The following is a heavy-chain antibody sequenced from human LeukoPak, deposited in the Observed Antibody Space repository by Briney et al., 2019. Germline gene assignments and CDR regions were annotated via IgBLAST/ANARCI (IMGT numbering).Heavy chain of an antibody. CDR2: IYNNGNT. Sequence: SQTLSLTCAVSGGSISNDDSYYSWIRQPPGKGLEWIGYIYNNGNTHYNPSLRSRLTISLDTSRNHFSLTVSSVTAADTAVYYCARGIAATDVWGHGTTVIVSS. J-gene: IGHJ6*02. D-gene: IGHD2-15*01. CDR3: ARGIAATDV. V-gene: IGHV4-30-4*01. CDR1: GGSISNDDSY.